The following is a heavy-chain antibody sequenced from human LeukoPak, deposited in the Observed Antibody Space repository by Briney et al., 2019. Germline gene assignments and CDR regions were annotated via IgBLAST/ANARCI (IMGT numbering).Heavy chain of an antibody. V-gene: IGHV1-24*01. CDR2: FDPEDGET. J-gene: IGHJ4*02. Sequence: ASVKVSCKVSGYTLTELSMHWVRQAPGKGLEWMGGFDPEDGETIYAQKFQGRVTMTEDTSTDTAYMELSSLRYEDTAVYYCATQGPGDSSGCAVGYWGQGTLVTVSS. CDR3: ATQGPGDSSGCAVGY. D-gene: IGHD3-22*01. CDR1: GYTLTELS.